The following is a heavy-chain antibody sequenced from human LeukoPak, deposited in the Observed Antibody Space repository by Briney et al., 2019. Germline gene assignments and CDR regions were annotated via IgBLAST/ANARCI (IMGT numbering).Heavy chain of an antibody. CDR2: IYYSGST. V-gene: IGHV4-59*01. Sequence: SETLSLTCTVSGGSINNSYWTWIRQPPGKGLEWIGHIYYSGSTNYSPSLKSRVTISVDTSKNQFSLKLSSVTAADTAVYYCARDQQQLWFGESTPRSWGQGTLVTVSS. CDR1: GGSINNSY. CDR3: ARDQQQLWFGESTPRS. J-gene: IGHJ4*02. D-gene: IGHD3-10*01.